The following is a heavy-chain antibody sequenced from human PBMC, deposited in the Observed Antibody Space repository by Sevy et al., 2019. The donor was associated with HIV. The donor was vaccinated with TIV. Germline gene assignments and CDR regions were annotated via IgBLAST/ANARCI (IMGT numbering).Heavy chain of an antibody. CDR3: AVVAEVY. Sequence: GGSLRLSCAASGFTVSSNYMSWVRQAPGKGLEWVSVIYSGDSISYADSVKGRFTISRDNSKNTLYLQMNSLRAEDTAVYYCAVVAEVYWGQGTLVTLSS. V-gene: IGHV3-53*01. CDR2: IYSGDSI. J-gene: IGHJ4*02. D-gene: IGHD6-13*01. CDR1: GFTVSSNY.